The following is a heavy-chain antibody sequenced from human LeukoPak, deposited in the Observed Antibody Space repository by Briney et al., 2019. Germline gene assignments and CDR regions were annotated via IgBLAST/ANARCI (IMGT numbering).Heavy chain of an antibody. V-gene: IGHV1-69*05. D-gene: IGHD3-22*01. CDR2: IIPIFGTA. CDR1: GGTFSSYA. Sequence: SVKVSCKASGGTFSSYAISWVRQAPGQGLEWMGRIIPIFGTANYAQKFQGRVTITTDESTSTAYMELSSLRSEDTAVYYCARGPYCYYDSSGYRYAFDIWGQGTMVTVSS. J-gene: IGHJ3*02. CDR3: ARGPYCYYDSSGYRYAFDI.